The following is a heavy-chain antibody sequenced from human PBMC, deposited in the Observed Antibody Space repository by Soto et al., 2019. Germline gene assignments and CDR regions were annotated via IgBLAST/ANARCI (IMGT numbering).Heavy chain of an antibody. CDR1: GFSLSTSGVG. V-gene: IGHV2-5*02. CDR2: IYWDDVQ. CDR3: AHSPCSGGTCYLFDY. D-gene: IGHD2-15*01. Sequence: QITLRESGPPLVKPTQTLTLTCTISGFSLSTSGVGVGWIRQPPGKSLEWLALIYWDDVQRYSPSLKTRLTITKDTSRSPVVLTMTNVDPVDTATYYCAHSPCSGGTCYLFDYWGQGTLVTVSS. J-gene: IGHJ4*02.